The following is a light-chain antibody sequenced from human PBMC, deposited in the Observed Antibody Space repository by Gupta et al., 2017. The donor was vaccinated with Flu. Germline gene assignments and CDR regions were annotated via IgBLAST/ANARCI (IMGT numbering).Light chain of an antibody. CDR2: AAS. CDR1: QGISSY. Sequence: DIQLTQSPSFLSASVGDRVTITCWASQGISSYLGWYQHKPGKATKLLIYAASTWQSGVPSRFSGSGYGKKLALTNSSRQQEDFASYYSHQHKNYPLFTFGHGTKVDVK. CDR3: HQHKNYPLFT. J-gene: IGKJ3*01. V-gene: IGKV1-9*01.